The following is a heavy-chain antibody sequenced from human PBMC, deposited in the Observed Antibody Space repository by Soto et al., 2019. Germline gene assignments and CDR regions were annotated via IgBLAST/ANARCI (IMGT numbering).Heavy chain of an antibody. CDR3: SVTRYYYILTGYPPTAYYFEY. Sequence: QVQLVQSGAEVKKPGSSVKVSCKASGGTFSSYAISWVRQAPGQGLEWMGGIIPIFGTANYAQKFQVRVTITADESTSTAYMGLSSLGSEETAVYYCSVTRYYYILTGYPPTAYYFEYLGQGTLVTVSS. V-gene: IGHV1-69*01. J-gene: IGHJ4*02. CDR2: IIPIFGTA. CDR1: GGTFSSYA. D-gene: IGHD3-9*01.